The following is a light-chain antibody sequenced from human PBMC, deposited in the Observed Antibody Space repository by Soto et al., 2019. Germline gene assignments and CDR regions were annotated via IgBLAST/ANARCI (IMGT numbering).Light chain of an antibody. CDR2: EVS. J-gene: IGLJ2*01. CDR3: SSYAGSNIGV. Sequence: QSALTQPPSASGSPGQSVTISCTGTSSDVGGYNYVSWYQQHPGKAPKLTIYEVSKRPSGVPDRFSGSKSGNTASLTVSGLQAEDEADYYCSSYAGSNIGVFGGGTQLTVL. V-gene: IGLV2-8*01. CDR1: SSDVGGYNY.